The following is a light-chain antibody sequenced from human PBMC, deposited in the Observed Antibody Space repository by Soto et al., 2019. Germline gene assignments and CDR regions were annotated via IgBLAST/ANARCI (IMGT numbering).Light chain of an antibody. CDR3: HQYSNWPPWT. CDR1: QSVSDN. Sequence: EIVMTQSPATLSVSPGARTTLSCRASQSVSDNLAWYQQRPGQAPRLLFYRASTRATGVPARFSASGSGTEFTLTISSLQSEDSAVYYCHQYSNWPPWTFGPGTKVDIK. CDR2: RAS. J-gene: IGKJ1*01. V-gene: IGKV3-15*01.